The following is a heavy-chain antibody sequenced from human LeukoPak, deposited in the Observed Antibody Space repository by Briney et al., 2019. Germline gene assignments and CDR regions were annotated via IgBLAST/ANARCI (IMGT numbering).Heavy chain of an antibody. CDR1: GFPFSNNW. CDR2: INQGGSGK. CDR3: ARDRVTNSYDYYGLDV. D-gene: IGHD3-10*01. V-gene: IGHV3-7*03. J-gene: IGHJ6*02. Sequence: GGSLRLSCAASGFPFSNNWMTWVRQAPGKGLEWVANINQGGSGKYYVDSVKGRFTISRDNAKNSLYLQINSLRAEDTAVYFCARDRVTNSYDYYGLDVWGQGTTVSVSS.